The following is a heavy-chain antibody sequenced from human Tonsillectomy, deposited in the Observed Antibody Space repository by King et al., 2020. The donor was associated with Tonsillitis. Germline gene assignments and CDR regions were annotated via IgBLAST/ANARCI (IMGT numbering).Heavy chain of an antibody. Sequence: VQLVESGGGLVQPGGSLRLSCAASGFTFSNYAMSWVRQAPGKGLEWVSLISGSGGSTYYADSVKGRFTISRDNSKNTLYLQMNSLRVEDMAVYYCAKALGDLDGVFDYWGQGTLVTVSS. J-gene: IGHJ4*02. CDR1: GFTFSNYA. V-gene: IGHV3-23*04. D-gene: IGHD3-10*01. CDR2: ISGSGGST. CDR3: AKALGDLDGVFDY.